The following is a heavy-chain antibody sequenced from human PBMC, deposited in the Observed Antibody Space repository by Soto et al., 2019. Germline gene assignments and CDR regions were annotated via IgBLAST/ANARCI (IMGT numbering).Heavy chain of an antibody. J-gene: IGHJ6*02. CDR1: GVTFSSYA. Sequence: ASLKVSCKASGVTFSSYAISWVRQSPVQGLAWMVGIIPIFGTANYAQKFQGRVTITADESTSTAYMELSSLRSEDTAVYYCARSLSIGPNPGVTVDYYYYGMDVWGQGTTVTVSS. D-gene: IGHD4-17*01. CDR2: IIPIFGTA. V-gene: IGHV1-69*13. CDR3: ARSLSIGPNPGVTVDYYYYGMDV.